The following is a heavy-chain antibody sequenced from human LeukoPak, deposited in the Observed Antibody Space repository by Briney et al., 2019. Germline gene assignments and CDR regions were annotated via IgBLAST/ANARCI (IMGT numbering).Heavy chain of an antibody. CDR3: AIGRLVATTFDY. Sequence: SETQSLTCAVYGGSFSGYYWSWIRQPPGKGPEWIGEINHSGSTNYNPSLKSRVTISVDTSKNQFSLKLSSVTAADTAVYYCAIGRLVATTFDYWGQGTLVTVSS. CDR1: GGSFSGYY. V-gene: IGHV4-34*01. J-gene: IGHJ4*02. D-gene: IGHD5-12*01. CDR2: INHSGST.